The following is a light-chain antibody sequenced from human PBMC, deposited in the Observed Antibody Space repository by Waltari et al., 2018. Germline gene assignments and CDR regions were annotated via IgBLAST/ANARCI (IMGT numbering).Light chain of an antibody. Sequence: QSALTQPASVSGSPGQSLTISCTGPRRDLGGYNSVPWYQQHPGKAPKLMIYEVSNRPSGVSNRFSGSKSGNTASLTISGLQAEDEADYYCSSYTSSSTLYVFGTGTKVTVL. CDR3: SSYTSSSTLYV. CDR2: EVS. CDR1: RRDLGGYNS. J-gene: IGLJ1*01. V-gene: IGLV2-14*01.